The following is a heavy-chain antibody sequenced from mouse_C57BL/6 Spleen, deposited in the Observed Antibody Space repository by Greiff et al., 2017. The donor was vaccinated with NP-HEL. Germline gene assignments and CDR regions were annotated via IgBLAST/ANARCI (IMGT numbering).Heavy chain of an antibody. CDR3: TKLPFAY. V-gene: IGHV14-4*01. CDR2: IDPENGDT. CDR1: GFNIKDDY. Sequence: EVKLQESGAELVRPGASVKLSCTASGFNIKDDYMHWVKQRPEQGLEWIGWIDPENGDTEYASKFQGKATITADTSSNTAYLQLSSLTSEDTAVYYCTKLPFAYWGQGTLVTVSA. J-gene: IGHJ3*01.